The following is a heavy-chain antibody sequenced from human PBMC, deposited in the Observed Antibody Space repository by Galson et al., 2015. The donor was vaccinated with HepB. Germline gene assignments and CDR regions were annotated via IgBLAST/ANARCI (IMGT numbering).Heavy chain of an antibody. J-gene: IGHJ3*02. V-gene: IGHV3-30*04. CDR2: MSYDGSNK. CDR1: GFTFTSYA. Sequence: SLRLSCAASGFTFTSYAMHWVRQAPGKGLEWVAVMSYDGSNKYCADSVKGRFTISRDNSKNTLFLQMNSLRAEDTAVYYCARDQGLADYYDTSGYYYDAFDIWGQGTMVTVSS. CDR3: ARDQGLADYYDTSGYYYDAFDI. D-gene: IGHD3-22*01.